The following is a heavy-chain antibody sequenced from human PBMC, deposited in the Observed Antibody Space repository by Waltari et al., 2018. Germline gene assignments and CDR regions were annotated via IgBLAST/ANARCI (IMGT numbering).Heavy chain of an antibody. Sequence: QVQLVESGGGVVQPGRYLRLSCAASGFTFSSYAMHWVRQAPGKGLEWVAVISYDGSNKYYADSLKGRFTISRDNSKNTLYLQMNSLRAKDTAVYYCAKELVTMIVVVTPLDYWGQGTLVTVAS. CDR1: GFTFSSYA. CDR2: ISYDGSNK. D-gene: IGHD3-22*01. V-gene: IGHV3-30-3*01. J-gene: IGHJ4*02. CDR3: AKELVTMIVVVTPLDY.